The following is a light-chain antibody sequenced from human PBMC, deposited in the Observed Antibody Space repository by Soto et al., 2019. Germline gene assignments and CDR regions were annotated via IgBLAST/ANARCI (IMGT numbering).Light chain of an antibody. V-gene: IGKV3-15*01. CDR1: QSVSSN. CDR3: QQYNSWPPWT. Sequence: EIVMTQSPATLSVSPGERATLSCRASQSVSSNLAWYQQKPGQSPRLLIYGASTRATGIPARFSASRSGTEFTLTISSLQSEDFAVYYCQQYNSWPPWTFGPGTKVDIK. J-gene: IGKJ3*01. CDR2: GAS.